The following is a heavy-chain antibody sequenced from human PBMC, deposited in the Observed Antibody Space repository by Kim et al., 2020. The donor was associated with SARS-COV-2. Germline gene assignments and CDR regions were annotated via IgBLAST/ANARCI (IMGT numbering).Heavy chain of an antibody. J-gene: IGHJ4*02. CDR3: ARAPGILWFGELKHFDY. CDR1: GYTFTSYG. D-gene: IGHD3-10*01. CDR2: ISAYNGNT. V-gene: IGHV1-18*04. Sequence: ASVKVSCKASGYTFTSYGISWVRQAPGQGLEWMGWISAYNGNTNYAQKLQGRVTMTTDTSTSTAYMELRSLRSDDTAVYYCARAPGILWFGELKHFDYWGQGTLVTVSS.